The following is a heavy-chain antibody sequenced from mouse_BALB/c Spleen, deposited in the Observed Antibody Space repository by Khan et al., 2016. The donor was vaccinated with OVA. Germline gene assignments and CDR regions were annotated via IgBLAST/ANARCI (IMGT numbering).Heavy chain of an antibody. D-gene: IGHD3-2*02. J-gene: IGHJ4*01. Sequence: QVQLKQSGAELARPGASVKMSCKARGYTFTSYTMHWVKQRPGQGLEWIGYINPRSGYTNYNQKFKDKATLTADKSSSTAYMQLSSLTSEDSAVXYCARRLEFYAMDYWGQGTSVTVSS. CDR3: ARRLEFYAMDY. CDR1: GYTFTSYT. CDR2: INPRSGYT. V-gene: IGHV1-4*01.